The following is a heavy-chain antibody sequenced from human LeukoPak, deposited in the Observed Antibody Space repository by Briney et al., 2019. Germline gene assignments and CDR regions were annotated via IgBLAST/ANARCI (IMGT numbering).Heavy chain of an antibody. J-gene: IGHJ4*02. CDR3: ARAKAYSGSPKGPYYFDY. Sequence: ASVKVSCKASGYTFTGYYMHWERQAPGQGLEWMGWINPNSGGTNYAQKFQGRVTMTRDTSISTAYMELSRLRSDDTAVYYCARAKAYSGSPKGPYYFDYWGQGTLVTVSS. V-gene: IGHV1-2*02. CDR1: GYTFTGYY. CDR2: INPNSGGT. D-gene: IGHD1-26*01.